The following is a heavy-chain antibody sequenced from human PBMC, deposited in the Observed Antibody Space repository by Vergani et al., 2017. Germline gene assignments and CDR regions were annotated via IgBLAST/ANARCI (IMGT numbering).Heavy chain of an antibody. CDR2: ISGSGGIT. V-gene: IGHV3-23*01. CDR3: AKANPRKSGYDYLYYDHAMDV. CDR1: GFTFNHYA. D-gene: IGHD5-12*01. Sequence: EVQLLESGGDLVQPGGSLRLSCAASGFTFNHYAMNWVRQAPGKGLEWVSGISGSGGITYYAGSVKGRFTISRDSSKNTLYLQMNSLSAGETAVYYCAKANPRKSGYDYLYYDHAMDVGGQGTTVTVSS. J-gene: IGHJ6*02.